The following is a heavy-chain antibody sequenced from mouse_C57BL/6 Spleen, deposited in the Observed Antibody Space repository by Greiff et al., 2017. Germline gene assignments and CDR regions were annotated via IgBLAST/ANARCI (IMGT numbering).Heavy chain of an antibody. D-gene: IGHD1-3*01. V-gene: IGHV1-22*01. CDR3: GRSGVYPGFAY. CDR1: GYTFTDYN. Sequence: EVQLQQSGPELVKPGASVKMSCKASGYTFTDYNMHWVKQSHGKRLEWIGYINPNNGGTSYNQKFKGKATLTVNPSYSTAYMELRSLTAEDAAVYYCGRSGVYPGFAYWGQGTLVTVSA. CDR2: INPNNGGT. J-gene: IGHJ3*01.